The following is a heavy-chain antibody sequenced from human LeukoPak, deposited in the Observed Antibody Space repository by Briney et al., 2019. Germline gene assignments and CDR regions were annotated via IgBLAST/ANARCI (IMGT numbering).Heavy chain of an antibody. CDR3: ARGAGYCSGGSCYSDDAFDI. V-gene: IGHV3-53*01. CDR1: GFTVSSNY. J-gene: IGHJ3*02. D-gene: IGHD2-15*01. Sequence: SGGSLRLSCAASGFTVSSNYMSWVRQAPGKGLEWVPVIYSGGSTYYADSVKGRFTISRDNSKNTLYLQMNSLRAEDTAVYYCARGAGYCSGGSCYSDDAFDIWGQGTMVTVSS. CDR2: IYSGGST.